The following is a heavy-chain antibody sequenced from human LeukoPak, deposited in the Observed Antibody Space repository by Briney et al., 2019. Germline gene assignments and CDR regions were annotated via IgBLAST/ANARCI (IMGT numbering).Heavy chain of an antibody. D-gene: IGHD2-2*02. J-gene: IGHJ4*02. V-gene: IGHV3-9*01. CDR1: GFTFDDYA. CDR3: AKPSNIVVVPAAIQSSGCFDY. Sequence: GGSLRLSCAASGFTFDDYAMHWVRQAPGKGLEWVSGISWNSGSIGYADSVKGRFTISRDNAKNSLYLQMNSLRAEDTAVYYCAKPSNIVVVPAAIQSSGCFDYWGQGTLVTVSS. CDR2: ISWNSGSI.